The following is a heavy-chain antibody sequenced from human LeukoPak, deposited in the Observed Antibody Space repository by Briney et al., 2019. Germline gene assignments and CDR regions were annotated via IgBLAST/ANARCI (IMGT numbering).Heavy chain of an antibody. V-gene: IGHV1-69*13. CDR2: IIPIFGTA. J-gene: IGHJ5*02. CDR3: ASSRYIVVVGAATPANWFDP. Sequence: ASVKVSCKASGGIFSSYAITWVRQAPGQGLEWMGGIIPIFGTANYAQKFQGRVTITADESTSTAYMELSSLGSEDTAVYYCASSRYIVVVGAATPANWFDPWGQGTLVTVSS. D-gene: IGHD2-15*01. CDR1: GGIFSSYA.